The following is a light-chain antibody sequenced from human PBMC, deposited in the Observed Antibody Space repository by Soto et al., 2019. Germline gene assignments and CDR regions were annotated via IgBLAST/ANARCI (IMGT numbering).Light chain of an antibody. J-gene: IGKJ2*01. CDR3: HQYGSSLGT. CDR1: QSVTCTN. V-gene: IGKV3-20*01. Sequence: EIVLTQSPGTLSLSPGEGATLSCRASQSVTCTNLAWYQQRAGQAPRLLIYDAVRRATGIPDRFSGSGSGTDFTLTISRLEPEDFAVYYCHQYGSSLGTFGQGTKVDIK. CDR2: DAV.